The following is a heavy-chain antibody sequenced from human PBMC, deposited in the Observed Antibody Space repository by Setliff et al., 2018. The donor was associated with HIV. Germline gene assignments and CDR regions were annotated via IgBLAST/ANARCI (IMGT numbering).Heavy chain of an antibody. CDR2: IYYNGST. D-gene: IGHD3-3*01. V-gene: IGHV4-59*11. CDR3: ARAQRITIFGVVYWYFDL. CDR1: GGSISSPY. J-gene: IGHJ2*01. Sequence: SETLSLTCTVSGGSISSPYWSWIRQPPGKGLEWIGYIYYNGSTNYNPSLKSRVTISVDTSKKQFSLRSSSVTAADTAVYCCARAQRITIFGVVYWYFDLWGRGTLVTVSS.